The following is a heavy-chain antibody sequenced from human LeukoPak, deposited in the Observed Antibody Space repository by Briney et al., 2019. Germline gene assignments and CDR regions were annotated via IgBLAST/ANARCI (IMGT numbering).Heavy chain of an antibody. J-gene: IGHJ4*02. Sequence: GESLKISCKGSGYSFTSYWIGWVRQMPGKGLEWMGIIYPGDSDTRYSPSFQGQVTISADKSISTAYLQWSSLKASDTAMYYCARLTMVRGVIIIGDIDYWGQGTLVTVSS. CDR2: IYPGDSDT. V-gene: IGHV5-51*01. CDR1: GYSFTSYW. D-gene: IGHD3-10*01. CDR3: ARLTMVRGVIIIGDIDY.